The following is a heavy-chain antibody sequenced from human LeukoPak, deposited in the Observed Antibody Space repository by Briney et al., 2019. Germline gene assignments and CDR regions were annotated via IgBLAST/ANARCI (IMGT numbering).Heavy chain of an antibody. J-gene: IGHJ6*04. CDR3: AELGITMIGGV. CDR1: GFTFSSYS. Sequence: GGSLRLSCAASGFTFSSYSMNWVRQGPGKGLERVSYISSSGSTIYYADSVKGRFTISRDNAKNSLYLQMNSLRAEDTAVYYCAELGITMIGGVWGKGTTVTISS. D-gene: IGHD3-10*02. CDR2: ISSSGSTI. V-gene: IGHV3-48*04.